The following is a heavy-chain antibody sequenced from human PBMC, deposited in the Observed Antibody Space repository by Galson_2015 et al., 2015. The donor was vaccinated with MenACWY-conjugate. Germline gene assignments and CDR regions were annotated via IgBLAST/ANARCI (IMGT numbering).Heavy chain of an antibody. D-gene: IGHD3-9*01. V-gene: IGHV3-11*05. CDR3: ARAAISNYYYYGMDV. Sequence: SLRLSCAASGFTFSDYYMSWLRQAPGKGLEWVSYISSSSSYTNYADSVKGRFTISRDNAKNSLYLQMNSLRAEDTAVYYCARAAISNYYYYGMDVWGQGTTVTASS. CDR1: GFTFSDYY. CDR2: ISSSSSYT. J-gene: IGHJ6*02.